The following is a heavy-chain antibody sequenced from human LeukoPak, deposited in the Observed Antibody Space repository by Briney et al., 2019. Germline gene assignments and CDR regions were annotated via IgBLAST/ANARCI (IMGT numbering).Heavy chain of an antibody. Sequence: SVKVSCKASGGTFSSCAISWVRQAPGQGLEWMRGIIPIFGTANYAQKFQGRVTITADESTSTAYMELSSLRSGDTAVYYCARGGTDTKNDYPHYWGQGTLVTVSS. V-gene: IGHV1-69*13. CDR1: GGTFSSCA. J-gene: IGHJ4*02. CDR2: IIPIFGTA. D-gene: IGHD4-11*01. CDR3: ARGGTDTKNDYPHY.